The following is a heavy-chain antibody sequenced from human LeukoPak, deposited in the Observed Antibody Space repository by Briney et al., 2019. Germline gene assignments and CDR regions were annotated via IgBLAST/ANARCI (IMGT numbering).Heavy chain of an antibody. V-gene: IGHV1-69*01. Sequence: SVKVSCKASGGTFSSYAISWVRQAPGQGLEWMGGITPIFGTANYAQKFQSRVTITADESTSTAYMELSSLRSEDTAVYYCARSRIAAAANWFDPWGQGTLVTVSS. CDR3: ARSRIAAAANWFDP. D-gene: IGHD6-13*01. CDR2: ITPIFGTA. CDR1: GGTFSSYA. J-gene: IGHJ5*02.